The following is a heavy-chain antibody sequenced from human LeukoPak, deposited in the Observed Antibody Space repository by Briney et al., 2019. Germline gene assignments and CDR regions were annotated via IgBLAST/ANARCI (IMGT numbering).Heavy chain of an antibody. V-gene: IGHV3-11*04. D-gene: IGHD3-22*01. CDR1: GFTFSDYY. J-gene: IGHJ4*02. CDR2: ISSSGSTI. CDR3: ARTAPTRTMIGSGADY. Sequence: GGSLRLSCAASGFTFSDYYMSWIRQAPGKGLGWVSYISSSGSTIYYADSVKGRFTISRDNAKNSLYLQMNSLRAEDTAVYYCARTAPTRTMIGSGADYWGQGTLVTVSS.